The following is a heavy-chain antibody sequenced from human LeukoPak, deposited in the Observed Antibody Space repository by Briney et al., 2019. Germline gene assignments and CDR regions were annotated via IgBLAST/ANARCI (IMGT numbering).Heavy chain of an antibody. CDR3: ARNPSSESLYYFDY. V-gene: IGHV1-2*02. CDR2: IDANNGDT. CDR1: RYTFRCNS. D-gene: IGHD3-16*02. Sequence: ASVKISCKASRYTFRCNSIHWLRQAPGQRLEWMGWIDANNGDTKSAQKFQGRVTMSRDTSISTAYMDLSSLSPDDAAVYYCARNPSSESLYYFDYWGQGTLVTVSS. J-gene: IGHJ4*02.